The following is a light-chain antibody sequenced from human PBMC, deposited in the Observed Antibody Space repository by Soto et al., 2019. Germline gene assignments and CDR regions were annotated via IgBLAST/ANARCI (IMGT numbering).Light chain of an antibody. J-gene: IGKJ4*01. CDR1: QSVSSN. V-gene: IGKV3-15*01. Sequence: EIMMTQSPATLSVSPGERATLSCWASQSVSSNLAWYQQRPGQAPRLLIYGASTRAAGIPARFRGSGSGTDFTLTISGLQSEDSAVYYCQQYNDWPPELTFGGGTEVEIK. CDR3: QQYNDWPPELT. CDR2: GAS.